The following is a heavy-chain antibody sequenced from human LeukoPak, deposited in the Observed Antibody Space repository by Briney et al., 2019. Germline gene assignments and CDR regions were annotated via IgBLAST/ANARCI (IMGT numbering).Heavy chain of an antibody. CDR2: IYSGGST. V-gene: IGHV3-66*01. D-gene: IGHD3-10*01. J-gene: IGHJ4*02. CDR1: GFTFSNYA. CDR3: ASPSPLWFGELFFDY. Sequence: GGSLRLSCAASGFTFSNYALHWVRQAPGKGLEWVSVIYSGGSTYYADSVKGRFTISRDNSKNTLYLQMNNLRAEDTAVYYCASPSPLWFGELFFDYWGQGTLVTVSS.